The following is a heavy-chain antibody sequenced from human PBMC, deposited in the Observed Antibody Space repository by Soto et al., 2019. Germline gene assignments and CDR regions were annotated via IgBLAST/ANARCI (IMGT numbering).Heavy chain of an antibody. CDR3: ARAWELRSFDY. Sequence: ASVKVSCKAAGYTFTSYRISWVLQAPGQGLEWMGWISAYNGNTNYAQKLQGRVTMTTDTSTSTAYMELRSLRSDDTAVYYCARAWELRSFDYWGQGSLVTVAS. J-gene: IGHJ4*02. CDR2: ISAYNGNT. CDR1: GYTFTSYR. V-gene: IGHV1-18*01. D-gene: IGHD1-26*01.